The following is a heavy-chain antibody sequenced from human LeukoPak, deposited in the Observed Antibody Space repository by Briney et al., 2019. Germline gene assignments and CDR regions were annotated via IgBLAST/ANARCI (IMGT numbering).Heavy chain of an antibody. V-gene: IGHV4-4*07. CDR3: ARDRVAVAGTFFDY. CDR2: IYTSGST. D-gene: IGHD6-19*01. Sequence: PSETLSLTCTVSGGSISSYYWSWIWQPAGKGLEWIGRIYTSGSTNYNPSLKSRVTMSVDTSKNQFSLKLSSVTAADTAVYYCARDRVAVAGTFFDYWGQGTLVTVSS. J-gene: IGHJ4*02. CDR1: GGSISSYY.